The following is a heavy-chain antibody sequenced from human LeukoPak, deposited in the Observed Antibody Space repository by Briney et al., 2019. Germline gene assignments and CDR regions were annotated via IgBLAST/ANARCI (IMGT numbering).Heavy chain of an antibody. CDR1: GYSLINFG. CDR3: ARNKRPSLRGPYYYYYMDV. V-gene: IGHV1-18*01. Sequence: ASVKVSCKASGYSLINFGFSWVRQAPGQGLEWMGWISAQSGNTNYAQKFQGRVTLTADTSTSTGYMELRSLRSDDTAVYYCARNKRPSLRGPYYYYYMDVWGKGTTVTVSS. CDR2: ISAQSGNT. D-gene: IGHD3-10*01. J-gene: IGHJ6*03.